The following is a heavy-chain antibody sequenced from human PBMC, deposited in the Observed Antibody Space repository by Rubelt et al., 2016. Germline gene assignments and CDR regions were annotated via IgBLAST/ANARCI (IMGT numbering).Heavy chain of an antibody. CDR1: GFSFSSYA. J-gene: IGHJ4*02. D-gene: IGHD5-18*01. V-gene: IGHV3-64D*06. Sequence: EVQLGESGGGLVQPGGSLRLSCSASGFSFSSYAMHWVRQAPGKGLEYVSAINSNGGSTYYADSVKGRFTISRDNSKNTLYLQMSSLRGEDTAVYYCARRSNGGYSYGYSFDYWGQGTLVTVSS. CDR2: INSNGGST. CDR3: ARRSNGGYSYGYSFDY.